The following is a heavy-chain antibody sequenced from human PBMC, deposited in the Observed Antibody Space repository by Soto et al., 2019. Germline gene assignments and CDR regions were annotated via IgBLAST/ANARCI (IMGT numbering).Heavy chain of an antibody. Sequence: EVQLVESGGGLVQPGGSLRLSCAASEFSLSSYMMNWVRQVPGQGLEWIAYISNTGSSIDYADSVKGRFTISRDNSKNTLYLQMNSLTAEDTAVYFCARGQRYFNLWGQGTLVPVSS. V-gene: IGHV3-48*01. CDR2: ISNTGSSI. D-gene: IGHD2-21*01. CDR3: ARGQRYFNL. CDR1: EFSLSSYM. J-gene: IGHJ4*02.